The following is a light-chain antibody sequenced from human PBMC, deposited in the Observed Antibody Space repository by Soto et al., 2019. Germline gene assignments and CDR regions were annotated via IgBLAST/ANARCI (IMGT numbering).Light chain of an antibody. Sequence: IQMTQSPSSLSASVGDRVTITCRAGQNIITYLKWYQQKPGKAPKLLISAATNLQSGVTSRFSGSGSGTDFALTISSLQLEDFATYYCQQTKSAPLTFGGGTKVEIK. J-gene: IGKJ4*02. CDR1: QNIITY. V-gene: IGKV1-39*01. CDR3: QQTKSAPLT. CDR2: AAT.